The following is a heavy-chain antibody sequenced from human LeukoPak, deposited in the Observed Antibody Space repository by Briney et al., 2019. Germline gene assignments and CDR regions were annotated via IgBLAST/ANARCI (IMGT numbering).Heavy chain of an antibody. J-gene: IGHJ4*02. CDR2: MSGSGGST. D-gene: IGHD2-2*01. CDR3: AKLSRDCSSTTCYVDF. CDR1: GFTFGSYA. V-gene: IGHV3-23*01. Sequence: PGGSLRLSCAASGFTFGSYAMSWVRQAPGKGLEWVSAMSGSGGSTYYAGSVKGRFSISRDNSKNTLFLQMNSLRAEDTALYYCAKLSRDCSSTTCYVDFWGQGTLVTVSS.